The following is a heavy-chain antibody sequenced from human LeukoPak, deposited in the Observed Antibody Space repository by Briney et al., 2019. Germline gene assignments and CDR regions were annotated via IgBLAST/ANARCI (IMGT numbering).Heavy chain of an antibody. CDR2: IYTSVST. D-gene: IGHD3-9*01. V-gene: IGHV4-61*02. CDR1: GGSISSGSYY. J-gene: IGHJ5*02. Sequence: SETLSLTCTVSGGSISSGSYYWSWIRQPAGKGLGWIGRIYTSVSTNYNPSLNSRVTISVDTSKNQFSLKLSSVTAADTAVYYCARDGPEYYDILTGYSPVWFDPWGQGTLVTVSS. CDR3: ARDGPEYYDILTGYSPVWFDP.